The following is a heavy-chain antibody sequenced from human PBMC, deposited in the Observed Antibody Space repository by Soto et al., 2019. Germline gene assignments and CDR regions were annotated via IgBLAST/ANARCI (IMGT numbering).Heavy chain of an antibody. D-gene: IGHD6-6*01. CDR3: ARDFSSLGNFEY. V-gene: IGHV3-23*01. CDR1: GFTFSNYD. CDR2: FSGSGGRT. Sequence: GGSLRLSCAASGFTFSNYDMSWVRQTPGKGLEWVSSFSGSGGRTYYADSVKGRFTISRDNSKNTLYLQMNSLRAEDTVVYYCARDFSSLGNFEYWGQGTLVTVSS. J-gene: IGHJ4*02.